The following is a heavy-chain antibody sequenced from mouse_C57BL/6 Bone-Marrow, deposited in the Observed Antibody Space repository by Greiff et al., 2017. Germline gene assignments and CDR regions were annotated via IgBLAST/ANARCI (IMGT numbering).Heavy chain of an antibody. D-gene: IGHD1-1*01. V-gene: IGHV2-5*01. CDR3: AKTPFITTAVVGMDY. Sequence: QVQLQQSGPGLVQPSQSLSITCTVSGFSLTSYGVHWVRQSPGKGLEWLGVIWRGGSTDYNAAFMSRLSITKDNSKSQVFFKMNSLQADDTAIYYCAKTPFITTAVVGMDYWGQGTSVTVSS. CDR1: GFSLTSYG. J-gene: IGHJ4*01. CDR2: IWRGGST.